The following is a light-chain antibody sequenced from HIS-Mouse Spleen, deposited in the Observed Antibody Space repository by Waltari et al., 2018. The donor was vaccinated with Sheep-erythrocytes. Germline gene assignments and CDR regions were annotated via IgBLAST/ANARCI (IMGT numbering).Light chain of an antibody. V-gene: IGLV2-11*01. Sequence: QSALTQPRSVSGSPGQSVTIPCPGTSSDVGGYNYVSWYQQHPGKAPKLMIYDVSKRPSGVPGRFSGSKSGNTASLTISGLQAEDEADYYCCSYAGSYNHVFATGTKVTVL. CDR1: SSDVGGYNY. J-gene: IGLJ1*01. CDR2: DVS. CDR3: CSYAGSYNHV.